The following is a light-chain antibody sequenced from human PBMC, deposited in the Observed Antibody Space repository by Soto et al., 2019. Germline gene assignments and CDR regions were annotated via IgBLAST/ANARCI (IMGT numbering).Light chain of an antibody. Sequence: EVVLKQSPGTLSLSPGEGAALSCRASQSVTSNSVAWYRQQPAQAPRLLMYSAYSRAVGIPDRFGGSGSGTNITLTISRLEPEDCAVYYCQQYMTSAWTYGQGPIVDI. J-gene: IGKJ1*01. CDR1: QSVTSNS. CDR3: QQYMTSAWT. V-gene: IGKV3-20*01. CDR2: SAY.